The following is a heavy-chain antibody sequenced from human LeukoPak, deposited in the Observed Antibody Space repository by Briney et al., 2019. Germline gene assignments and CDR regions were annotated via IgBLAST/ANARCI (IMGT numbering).Heavy chain of an antibody. CDR2: ISGSGSDT. J-gene: IGHJ3*02. D-gene: IGHD2-2*01. V-gene: IGHV3-23*01. Sequence: PGGSLRLSCAASGFTFSSYAMSWVRQAPGKGLEWVSAISGSGSDTEYADSVKGRFTISRDNSKNTLYRQMSSLRVEDTAVYYCAKCSATCYANAFDIWGQGTMVTVS. CDR1: GFTFSSYA. CDR3: AKCSATCYANAFDI.